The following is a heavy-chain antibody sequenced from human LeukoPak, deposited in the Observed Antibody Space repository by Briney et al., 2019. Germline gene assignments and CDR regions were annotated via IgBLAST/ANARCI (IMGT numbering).Heavy chain of an antibody. CDR1: DDSISSTNW. D-gene: IGHD4-17*01. Sequence: PSETLSLTCAVSDDSISSTNWWHWVRQPPGKGLEWIGEIYHTGSTNNNLSLTSRVTISVDKSKNQFSLKLSSVTAADTAVYYCARGLVTTGRSSFDNWGQGTLVTVSS. J-gene: IGHJ4*02. CDR3: ARGLVTTGRSSFDN. CDR2: IYHTGST. V-gene: IGHV4-4*02.